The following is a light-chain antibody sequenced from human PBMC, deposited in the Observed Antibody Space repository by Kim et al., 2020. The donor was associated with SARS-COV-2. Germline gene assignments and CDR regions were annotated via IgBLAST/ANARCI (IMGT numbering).Light chain of an antibody. CDR3: QQYGTAPGT. V-gene: IGKV3-20*01. J-gene: IGKJ2*01. CDR1: QIINDNS. CDR2: GAS. Sequence: LSPGESATLSCRADQIINDNSIAWYQQKPGQAPRLLIYGASSRAVGIPDRFSGSGSGTDFTLTVSGLELEDFAVYHRQQYGTAPGTFGQGTKLEI.